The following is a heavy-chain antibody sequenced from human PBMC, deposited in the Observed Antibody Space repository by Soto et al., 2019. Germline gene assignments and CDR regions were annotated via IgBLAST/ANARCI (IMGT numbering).Heavy chain of an antibody. CDR1: GYSFTTYW. V-gene: IGHV5-51*01. Sequence: GESLKISCKGSGYSFTTYWIDWVRQMPGKGLEWMGIINAGDSDTRYSPSFQGQVTISADKSIGTAYLQWSSLQASDTAMYYCAGRGPYTSGWYYFDYWGQGTLVTVSS. CDR3: AGRGPYTSGWYYFDY. J-gene: IGHJ4*02. D-gene: IGHD6-19*01. CDR2: INAGDSDT.